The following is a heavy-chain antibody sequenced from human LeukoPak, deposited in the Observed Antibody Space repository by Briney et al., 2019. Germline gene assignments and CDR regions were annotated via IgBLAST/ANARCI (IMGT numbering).Heavy chain of an antibody. V-gene: IGHV3-7*05. CDR1: GFIFSNYW. CDR3: ARGYSSTWYPLSAQPHFDY. D-gene: IGHD6-13*01. Sequence: GGYLRRSSSASGFIFSNYWMTRLRPAPGIGLKWGVNLKQGGSEKYYVDCGKGRFTISRDNRKNSLYLQMNSLRTEDTALYYCARGYSSTWYPLSAQPHFDYCGQGTLVTVSS. CDR2: LKQGGSEK. J-gene: IGHJ4*02.